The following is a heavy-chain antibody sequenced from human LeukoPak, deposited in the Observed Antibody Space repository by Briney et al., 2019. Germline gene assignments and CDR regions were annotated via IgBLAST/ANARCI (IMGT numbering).Heavy chain of an antibody. CDR1: GFTFSSYA. V-gene: IGHV3-23*01. CDR3: VRQFAS. Sequence: GGSLRLSCAASGFTFSSYAMTWVRQAPGKGLEWVSVISGSGGSTYFADSVKGRFTISRDNSKNTLYLQMNSLRVEDTALYYCVRQFASWGQGTLVTVSS. J-gene: IGHJ4*02. CDR2: ISGSGGST.